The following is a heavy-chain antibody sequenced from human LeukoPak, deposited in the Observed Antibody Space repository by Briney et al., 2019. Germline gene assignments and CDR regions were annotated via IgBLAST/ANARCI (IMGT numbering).Heavy chain of an antibody. CDR2: ISSSSSYI. Sequence: GGSLRLSCAASGFTFSGYSMNWVRQAPGKGLEWVSSISSSSSYIYYADSVKGRFTISRDNAKNSLYLQMNSLRAEDTAVYYCARDHEGGVDYWGQGTLVTVSS. V-gene: IGHV3-21*01. J-gene: IGHJ4*02. CDR3: ARDHEGGVDY. D-gene: IGHD1-26*01. CDR1: GFTFSGYS.